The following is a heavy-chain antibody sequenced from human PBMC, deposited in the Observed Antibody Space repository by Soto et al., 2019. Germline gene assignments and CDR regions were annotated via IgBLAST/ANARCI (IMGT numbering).Heavy chain of an antibody. CDR3: ARGLKGYSSSWYVD. CDR2: INPNSGGT. Sequence: GASVKVSCKASGYTFTGYYMHWLRQAPGQGLEWMGWINPNSGGTNYAQKFQGRVTISVDTSKNQFSLRLSSVTAADTAVYYCARGLKGYSSSWYVDWGQGTQVTVSS. CDR1: GYTFTGYY. J-gene: IGHJ4*02. D-gene: IGHD6-13*01. V-gene: IGHV1-2*02.